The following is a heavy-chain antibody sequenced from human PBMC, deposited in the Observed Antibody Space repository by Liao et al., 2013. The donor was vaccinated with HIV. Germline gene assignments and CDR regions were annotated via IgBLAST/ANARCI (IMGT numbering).Heavy chain of an antibody. Sequence: QLQLQESGAGLVKPSQTLSLTCAVSGGAISSGGYSWNWIRQPPGKGLEWIGYIYHSGRSSYNPSLKSRVTISVDTSKNQFSLRLASVTAADSALYYCARDRSVSLYGDPRNYYYMDVWGQGTTVTVSS. CDR2: IYHSGRS. J-gene: IGHJ6*03. CDR3: ARDRSVSLYGDPRNYYYMDV. V-gene: IGHV4-30-2*01. D-gene: IGHD4-17*01. CDR1: GGAISSGGYS.